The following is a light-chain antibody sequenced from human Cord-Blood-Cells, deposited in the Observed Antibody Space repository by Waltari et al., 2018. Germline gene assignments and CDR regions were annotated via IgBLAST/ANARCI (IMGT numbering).Light chain of an antibody. CDR1: SLRGSY. CDR3: NSRDSSGNHLV. J-gene: IGLJ3*02. CDR2: GKN. Sequence: SSELTQNPAVSVALGQLVRITCPGDSLRGSYARRYQQKPGHAPVLVIYGKNNRPSGIPDRFSGSSSGNTASLTITGAQAEDEADYYCNSRDSSGNHLVFGGGTKLTVL. V-gene: IGLV3-19*01.